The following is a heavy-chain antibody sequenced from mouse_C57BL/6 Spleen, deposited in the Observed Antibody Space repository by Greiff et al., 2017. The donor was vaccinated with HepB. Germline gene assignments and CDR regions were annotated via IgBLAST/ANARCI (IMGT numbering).Heavy chain of an antibody. CDR1: GYTFTSYT. J-gene: IGHJ4*01. CDR3: ARSDYYGSLYAMDY. CDR2: INPSSGYT. V-gene: IGHV1-4*01. Sequence: VQLQQSGAELARPGASVKMSCKASGYTFTSYTMHWVKQRPGQGLEWIGYINPSSGYTKYNQKFKDKATLTADKSSSTAYMQLSSLTSEDSAVYYCARSDYYGSLYAMDYWGQGTSVTVSS. D-gene: IGHD1-1*01.